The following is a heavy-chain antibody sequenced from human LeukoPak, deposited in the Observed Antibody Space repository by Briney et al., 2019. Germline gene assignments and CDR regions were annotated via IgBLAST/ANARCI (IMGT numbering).Heavy chain of an antibody. CDR2: ISSSSSYI. D-gene: IGHD3-16*01. J-gene: IGHJ3*02. CDR3: ARLISDYAEGEVIDI. CDR1: GFTFSSYS. V-gene: IGHV3-21*01. Sequence: GGSLRLSCAASGFTFSSYSMNWVRQAPGKGLEWVSSISSSSSYIYYADPVKGRFTISRDNAKNSLYLQMNSLRAEDTAVYYCARLISDYAEGEVIDIWGQGTMVTVSS.